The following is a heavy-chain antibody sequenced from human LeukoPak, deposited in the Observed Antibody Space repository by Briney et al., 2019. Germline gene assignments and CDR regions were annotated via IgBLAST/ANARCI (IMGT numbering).Heavy chain of an antibody. CDR3: ARGDDYVDWFDP. J-gene: IGHJ5*02. V-gene: IGHV1-3*01. D-gene: IGHD4-17*01. CDR2: INAGNGNT. Sequence: ASVKVSCKASGYTFTSYAMHWVRQAPGQRLEWMGWINAGNGNTKYSQKFQGRVTTTRDTSASTAYMELSSLRSEDTAVYNCARGDDYVDWFDPWGQGTLVTVSS. CDR1: GYTFTSYA.